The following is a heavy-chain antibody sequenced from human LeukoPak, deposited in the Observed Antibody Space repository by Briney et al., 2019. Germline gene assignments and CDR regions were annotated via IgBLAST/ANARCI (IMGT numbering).Heavy chain of an antibody. CDR3: AREWDGYNSYYFDY. J-gene: IGHJ4*02. CDR1: GFTFSSYG. CDR2: IWYDGSNK. D-gene: IGHD5-24*01. V-gene: IGHV3-33*01. Sequence: GGSLRLSCAASGFTFSSYGMHWVRQAPGKGLEWVAVIWYDGSNKYYADSVKGRFTISRDNSKNTLYLQMNSLRVEDTAVYYCAREWDGYNSYYFDYWGQGTLVTVSS.